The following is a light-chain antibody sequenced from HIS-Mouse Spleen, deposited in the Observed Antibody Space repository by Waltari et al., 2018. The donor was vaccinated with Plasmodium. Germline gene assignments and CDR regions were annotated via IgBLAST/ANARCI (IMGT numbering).Light chain of an antibody. CDR1: QGISRY. CDR2: AAS. J-gene: IGKJ4*01. Sequence: AIRMTQSPSPFSASTGDRVTITCRASQGISRYLAWYQQKPGKAPKLLIYAASTLQSGVPSRFSGSGSGTDFTLTSSCLQSEDFATYYCQQYYSYPLTFGGGTKVEIK. V-gene: IGKV1-8*01. CDR3: QQYYSYPLT.